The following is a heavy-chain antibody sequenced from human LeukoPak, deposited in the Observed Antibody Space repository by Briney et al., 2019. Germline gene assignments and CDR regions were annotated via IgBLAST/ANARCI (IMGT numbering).Heavy chain of an antibody. CDR2: INPNSGGT. D-gene: IGHD2-8*01. Sequence: ASVTVSCMASGYTFTGYYMHWVRQAPGQGLEWMGWINPNSGGTNYAQKFQGRVTITRDTSIRTAYMELSKLRSDDTAVYYCARDPNIILLSGYFDFGGQGTLVTVSS. J-gene: IGHJ4*02. CDR1: GYTFTGYY. CDR3: ARDPNIILLSGYFDF. V-gene: IGHV1-2*02.